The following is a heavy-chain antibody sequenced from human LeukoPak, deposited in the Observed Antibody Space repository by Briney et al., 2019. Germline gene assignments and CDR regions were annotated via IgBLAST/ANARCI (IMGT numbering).Heavy chain of an antibody. CDR1: GGTFTSYT. CDR2: IIPILGIA. V-gene: IGHV1-69*02. Sequence: SVKVSCKASGGTFTSYTISWVRQAPGQGLEWMGRIIPILGIANYAQKFQGRVTITADKSTSTAYMELSSLRSEDTAVYYCAIGSPQQYYNILNGYYIEAFDIWGQGTMVTVSS. J-gene: IGHJ3*02. D-gene: IGHD3-9*01. CDR3: AIGSPQQYYNILNGYYIEAFDI.